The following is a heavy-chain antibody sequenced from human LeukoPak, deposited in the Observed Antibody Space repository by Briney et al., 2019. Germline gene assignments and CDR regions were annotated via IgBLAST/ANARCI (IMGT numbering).Heavy chain of an antibody. Sequence: GGFLRLSCAASGFTFSSYGMHWVRQAPGKGLEWVAVISYDGSNKYYADSVKGRFTISRDNSKNTLYLQMNSLRAEDTAVYYCAKEGSSSLVDYFDYWGQGTLVTVSS. CDR3: AKEGSSSLVDYFDY. CDR2: ISYDGSNK. V-gene: IGHV3-30*18. J-gene: IGHJ4*02. CDR1: GFTFSSYG. D-gene: IGHD6-13*01.